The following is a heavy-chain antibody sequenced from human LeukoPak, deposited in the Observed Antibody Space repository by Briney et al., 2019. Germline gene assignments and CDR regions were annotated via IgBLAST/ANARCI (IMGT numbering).Heavy chain of an antibody. CDR3: ATRPPRVYCSSTSCYGMDV. CDR1: GGSISNYY. Sequence: SETLSLTCTVSGGSISNYYWSWIRQPPGKGLEWIGEINHSGSTNYNPSLKSRVTISVDTSKNQFSLKLSSVTAADTAVYYCATRPPRVYCSSTSCYGMDVWGKGTTVTVSS. D-gene: IGHD2-2*01. J-gene: IGHJ6*04. V-gene: IGHV4-34*01. CDR2: INHSGST.